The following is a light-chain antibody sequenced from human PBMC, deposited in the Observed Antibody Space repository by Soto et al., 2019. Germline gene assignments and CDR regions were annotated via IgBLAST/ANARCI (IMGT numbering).Light chain of an antibody. J-gene: IGKJ1*01. CDR2: GAS. CDR1: QTISNW. V-gene: IGKV1-17*02. Sequence: DIQMTQSPSTLSASVGDRVTIPCRASQTISNWLAWFQQRPGKAPKRLIYGASSLQSGVPSRFSGSGSGTEFTLTISNLQPEDFATYYCLQHNSFPRTFGQGTKVDI. CDR3: LQHNSFPRT.